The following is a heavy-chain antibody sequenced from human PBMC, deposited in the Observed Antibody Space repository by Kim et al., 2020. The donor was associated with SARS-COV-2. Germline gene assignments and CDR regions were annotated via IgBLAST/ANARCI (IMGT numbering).Heavy chain of an antibody. CDR3: AKKGPEYCCSMSAYTPDY. V-gene: IGHV3-23*01. J-gene: IGHJ4*02. Sequence: VKGRFTISRDNYKNTLYLQMYSLRAEDTALYYCAKKGPEYCCSMSAYTPDYWGQGTLVTVSS. D-gene: IGHD2-2*01.